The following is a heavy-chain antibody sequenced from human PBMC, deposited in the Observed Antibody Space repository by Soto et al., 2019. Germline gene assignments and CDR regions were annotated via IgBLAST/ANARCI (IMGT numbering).Heavy chain of an antibody. CDR2: ISGSGGST. D-gene: IGHD2-15*01. J-gene: IGHJ6*02. V-gene: IGHV3-23*01. CDR1: GFTFSSYA. CDR3: AKTPLHGYCSGGSCYSFRTLPYGMDV. Sequence: PGGSLRLSCAASGFTFSSYAMSWVRQAPGKGLKWVSAISGSGGSTYYADSAKGRFTISRDNSKNTLYLQMNSLRAEDTAVYYCAKTPLHGYCSGGSCYSFRTLPYGMDVWGQGTTVTVSS.